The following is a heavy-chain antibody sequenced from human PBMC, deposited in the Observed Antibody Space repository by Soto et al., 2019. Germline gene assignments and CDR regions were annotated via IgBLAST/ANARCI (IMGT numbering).Heavy chain of an antibody. CDR2: IYYNGST. CDR3: ATSYHYEQFVLDC. CDR1: GGSISSGGYS. Sequence: SETLSLTCAVSGGSISSGGYSWSWIRQPPGKGLEWIGYIYYNGSTKYNPSLKSRVTMSVDTSESQVSLKLSSVTAADTAVYYCATSYHYEQFVLDCWGQGTLVTVSS. V-gene: IGHV4-61*08. J-gene: IGHJ4*02. D-gene: IGHD3-16*01.